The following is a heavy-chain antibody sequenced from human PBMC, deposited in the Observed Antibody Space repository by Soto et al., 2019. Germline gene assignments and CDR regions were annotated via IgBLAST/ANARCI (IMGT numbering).Heavy chain of an antibody. J-gene: IGHJ4*02. V-gene: IGHV3-23*01. CDR3: AKGSRLFDY. CDR2: ISGSGGST. Sequence: GGSLRLSCAASGFTFSSYGMTWVRQAPGKGLEWVSAISGSGGSTYYADSVKGRFTISRDNSKNTLWLQMNSLRAEDTAMYYCAKGSRLFDYWGQGTLVTVSS. CDR1: GFTFSSYG. D-gene: IGHD2-15*01.